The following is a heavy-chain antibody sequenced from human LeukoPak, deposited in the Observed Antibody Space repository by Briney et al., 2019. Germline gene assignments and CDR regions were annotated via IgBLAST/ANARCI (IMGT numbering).Heavy chain of an antibody. J-gene: IGHJ6*02. D-gene: IGHD3-22*01. CDR3: AREAYYYDSSGYYGYYYYYGMDV. CDR1: GFTFSSYA. V-gene: IGHV3-30-3*01. Sequence: GGSLRLSCAASGFTFSSYAMHWVRQAPGKGLEWVAVISYDGSNKYYADSVKGRFTISRDNSKNTLYLQMNSLRAEDTAVYYCAREAYYYDSSGYYGYYYYYGMDVWGQGTTVTVSS. CDR2: ISYDGSNK.